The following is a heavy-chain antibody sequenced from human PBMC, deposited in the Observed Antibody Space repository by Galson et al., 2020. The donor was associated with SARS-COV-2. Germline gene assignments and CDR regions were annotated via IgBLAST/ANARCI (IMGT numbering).Heavy chain of an antibody. V-gene: IGHV3-53*01. Sequence: GGSLRLCCAASGFTVSSNYMSWVRQAPGKGLEWVSVIYSGGSTYYADSVKGRFTISRDNSKNTLYLQMNSLRAEDTAVYYCARVGGYRKGRDVWGQGTTVTVSS. CDR1: GFTVSSNY. CDR3: ARVGGYRKGRDV. D-gene: IGHD5-18*01. CDR2: IYSGGST. J-gene: IGHJ6*02.